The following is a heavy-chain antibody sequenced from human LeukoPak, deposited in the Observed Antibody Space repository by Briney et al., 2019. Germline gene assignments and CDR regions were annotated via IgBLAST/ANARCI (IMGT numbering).Heavy chain of an antibody. J-gene: IGHJ4*02. CDR1: GFTFSSYG. V-gene: IGHV3-30*02. CDR2: IRYDGSNK. D-gene: IGHD4-11*01. Sequence: GGSLRLSCAASGFTFSSYGMHWVRQAPGKGLEWVAFIRYDGSNKYYADSVKGRFTISRDNSKNTLYLQMNSLRAEDTAVYYCAKDRTVTRPFDYWGQGTLVTVS. CDR3: AKDRTVTRPFDY.